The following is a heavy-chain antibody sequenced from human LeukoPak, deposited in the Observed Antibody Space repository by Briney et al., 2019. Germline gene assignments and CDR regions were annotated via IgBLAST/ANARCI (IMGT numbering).Heavy chain of an antibody. CDR1: GLTFSDYY. CDR3: ARGTVRYCSSTSCYKYNWFDP. J-gene: IGHJ5*02. D-gene: IGHD2-2*02. V-gene: IGHV3-11*04. CDR2: ISSSGSTI. Sequence: GGSLRLSCAASGLTFSDYYMSWIRQAPGKGLEWVSYISSSGSTIYYADSVKGRFTISRDNAKNSLYLQMNSLRAEDTAVYYCARGTVRYCSSTSCYKYNWFDPWGQGTLVTVSS.